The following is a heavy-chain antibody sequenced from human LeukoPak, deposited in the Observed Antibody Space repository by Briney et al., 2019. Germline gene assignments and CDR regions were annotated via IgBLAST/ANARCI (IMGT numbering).Heavy chain of an antibody. CDR1: GFTLSKYA. CDR2: ISGTGGAT. CDR3: AKGIESSGSYYTSFDY. V-gene: IGHV3-23*01. Sequence: GGSLRLSCALSGFTLSKYAMSWVRQAPGRGLEWVSGISGTGGATYYADSVKGRLTISRDNSKNTLSLQMNSLRAEDTAVYYCAKGIESSGSYYTSFDYWGQGTLVTVSS. D-gene: IGHD1-26*01. J-gene: IGHJ4*02.